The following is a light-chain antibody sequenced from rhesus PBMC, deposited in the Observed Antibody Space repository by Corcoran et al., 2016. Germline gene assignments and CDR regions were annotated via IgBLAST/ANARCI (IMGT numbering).Light chain of an antibody. CDR3: QHYYSTPPS. Sequence: DIQMTQSPSSLSASVGDRVTITCRASQDISNYLAWYQQKPGETPKLLIYAASGLQSGIPSRFSGSGSGTDFTLTICSLQSEDFATYYCQHYYSTPPSFGQGTKVEIK. V-gene: IGKV1-25*02. CDR1: QDISNY. CDR2: AAS. J-gene: IGKJ2*01.